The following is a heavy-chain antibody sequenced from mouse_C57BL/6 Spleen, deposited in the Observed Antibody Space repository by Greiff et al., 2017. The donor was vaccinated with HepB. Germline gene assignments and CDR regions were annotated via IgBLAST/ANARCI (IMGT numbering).Heavy chain of an antibody. Sequence: VQLQQSGAELVKPGASVKMSCKASGYTFTSYWITWVKQRPGQGLEWIGDIYPGSGSTNYNEKFKSKATLTVDTSSSTAYMQLSSLTSEDSAVYYCAKTAQAPYYAMDYWGQGTSVTVSS. V-gene: IGHV1-55*01. CDR2: IYPGSGST. CDR3: AKTAQAPYYAMDY. J-gene: IGHJ4*01. CDR1: GYTFTSYW. D-gene: IGHD3-2*02.